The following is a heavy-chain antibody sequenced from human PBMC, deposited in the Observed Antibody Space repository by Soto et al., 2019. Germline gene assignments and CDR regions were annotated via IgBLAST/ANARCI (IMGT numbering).Heavy chain of an antibody. CDR3: ARAASIAARPYYFDY. CDR2: IYYSGST. V-gene: IGHV4-30-4*01. Sequence: PSETLSLTCTVSGGSISSGDYYWSWIRQPPGKGLEWIGYIYYSGSTYYNPSLKSRVTISVDTSKNQFSLKLSSVTAADTAVYYCARAASIAARPYYFDYWGQGTLVTVSS. CDR1: GGSISSGDYY. J-gene: IGHJ4*02. D-gene: IGHD6-6*01.